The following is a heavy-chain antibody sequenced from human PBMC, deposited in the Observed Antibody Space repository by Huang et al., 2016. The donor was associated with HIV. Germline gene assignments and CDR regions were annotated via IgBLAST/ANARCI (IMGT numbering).Heavy chain of an antibody. D-gene: IGHD1-7*01. J-gene: IGHJ6*02. CDR3: ATKTAAMDI. V-gene: IGHV3-7*01. CDR2: IKQDESEK. CDR1: TFTFGADW. Sequence: VESGGRLVQPGGSIRLSCVGSTFTFGADWMSGVRQAPGKGLEGVANIKQDESEKYYVESVKGRFNISRDNAKKVLFLEMNNVRVEDTATYYCATKTAAMDIWGQGTTVTVS.